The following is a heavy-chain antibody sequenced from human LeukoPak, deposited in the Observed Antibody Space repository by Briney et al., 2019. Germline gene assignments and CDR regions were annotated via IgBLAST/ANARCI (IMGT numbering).Heavy chain of an antibody. CDR1: GGSISSGDYY. V-gene: IGHV4-30-4*08. CDR3: ASRRITMIVVATLNYYYMDV. Sequence: SQTLSLTCTVSGGSISSGDYYWSWIRQPPGKGLAWIGYIYYSGSTYYNPSLKSRVTISVDTSKNQFSLKLSSVTAADTAVYYCASRRITMIVVATLNYYYMDVWGKGTTVTVSS. CDR2: IYYSGST. D-gene: IGHD3-22*01. J-gene: IGHJ6*03.